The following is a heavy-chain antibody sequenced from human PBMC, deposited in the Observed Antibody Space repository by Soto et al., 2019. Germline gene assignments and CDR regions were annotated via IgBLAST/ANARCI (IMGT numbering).Heavy chain of an antibody. V-gene: IGHV1-69*06. J-gene: IGHJ3*02. CDR3: ANGYCSGGSCYLSAFDI. D-gene: IGHD2-15*01. Sequence: SVKVSCKASGGAFSSYSIYWVRLAPGQGLEWMGGIIPIFGTADYAQKFQGRVTITADKSTSTAYMALSSLRTEDTAVYYCANGYCSGGSCYLSAFDIWGQGTMVTVSS. CDR2: IIPIFGTA. CDR1: GGAFSSYS.